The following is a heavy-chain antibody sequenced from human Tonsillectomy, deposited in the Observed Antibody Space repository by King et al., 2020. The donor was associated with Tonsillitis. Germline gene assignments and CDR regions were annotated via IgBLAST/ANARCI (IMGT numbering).Heavy chain of an antibody. CDR2: MSPDNGNR. CDR3: ATTGGTSAGTHSYYYGMDL. D-gene: IGHD1-1*01. V-gene: IGHV1-8*02. Sequence: QLVQSGAEVRESGASVKVSCKASGYTFTRYEINWVRQAPGQGLEWMGWMSPDNGNRGYAQQFQGRVTLTRNASINTAYMELRSLGSQDTAVYYCATTGGTSAGTHSYYYGMDLWGKGTPVTV. CDR1: GYTFTRYE. J-gene: IGHJ6*04.